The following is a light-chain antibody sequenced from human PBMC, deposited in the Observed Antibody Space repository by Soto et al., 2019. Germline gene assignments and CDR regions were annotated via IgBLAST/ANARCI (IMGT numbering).Light chain of an antibody. Sequence: EIVLTQSPATLSLSPGERATLSCRASQSVSSYLAWYQQKPGQAPRLLIYDASNRATGIPARFSGSGSGTDFGLTSSSLEPEDFAVYYCQQRSNWPLITFGQGTRLEIK. CDR2: DAS. V-gene: IGKV3-11*01. CDR3: QQRSNWPLIT. J-gene: IGKJ5*01. CDR1: QSVSSY.